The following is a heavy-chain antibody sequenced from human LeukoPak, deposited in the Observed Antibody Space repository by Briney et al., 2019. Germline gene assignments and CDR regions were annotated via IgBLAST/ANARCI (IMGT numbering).Heavy chain of an antibody. J-gene: IGHJ4*02. CDR3: GRDGYYYDSSG. Sequence: GASVKVSCKASGGTFSSYAISWVRQAPGQGLEWMGRIIPIFGTANYAQKFQGRVTITTDESTSTAYMELSSLRSEDTAVYYCGRDGYYYDSSGWGQGTLVTVSS. D-gene: IGHD3-22*01. CDR1: GGTFSSYA. CDR2: IIPIFGTA. V-gene: IGHV1-69*05.